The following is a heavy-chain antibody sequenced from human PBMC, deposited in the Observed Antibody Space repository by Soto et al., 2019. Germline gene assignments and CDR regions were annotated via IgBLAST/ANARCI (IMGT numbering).Heavy chain of an antibody. D-gene: IGHD3-22*01. Sequence: SETLSLTCTVSGGSISGYYWSWIRQPPGKGLEWIGYISNSGGTKYNPSLKSRVTISVDTSKNQFSLKLSSVTAADTAVYYCARGVSNGPNPKDYFDYWGQGALVTVSS. CDR1: GGSISGYY. CDR3: ARGVSNGPNPKDYFDY. J-gene: IGHJ4*02. V-gene: IGHV4-59*01. CDR2: ISNSGGT.